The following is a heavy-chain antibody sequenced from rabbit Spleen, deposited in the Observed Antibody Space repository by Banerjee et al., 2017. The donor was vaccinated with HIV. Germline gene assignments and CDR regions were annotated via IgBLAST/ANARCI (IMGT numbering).Heavy chain of an antibody. CDR3: ARAPNGGGDYGTFTL. CDR2: IYPAKGST. CDR1: GFSFSTSYD. D-gene: IGHD2-1*01. Sequence: QEQLVESGGGLVKPGASLTLICTASGFSFSTSYDMCWVRQAPGKGLEWIGIIYPAKGSTDYASWVNGRFTISKTSSTTVTLQMTRLTAADTASYFCARAPNGGGDYGTFTLWGPGTLVTVS. J-gene: IGHJ4*01. V-gene: IGHV1S45*01.